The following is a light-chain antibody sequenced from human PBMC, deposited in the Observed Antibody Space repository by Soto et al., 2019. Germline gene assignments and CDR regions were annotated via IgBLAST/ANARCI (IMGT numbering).Light chain of an antibody. V-gene: IGKV3-20*01. Sequence: EIVLTQSPGTLSLSPGERATLSCRASQSVSSSCLAWYQQKPGQAPRLLIYGASSRATGIPDRFSGSGSGTDFTLTIIRLEPEDFAVYYCQQYGSSPPLTFGQGTKVEIK. CDR3: QQYGSSPPLT. CDR1: QSVSSSC. J-gene: IGKJ1*01. CDR2: GAS.